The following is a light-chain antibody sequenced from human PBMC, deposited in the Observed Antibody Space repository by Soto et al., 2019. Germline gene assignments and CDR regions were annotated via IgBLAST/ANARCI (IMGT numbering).Light chain of an antibody. Sequence: QSALTQPPSASGSLGQSVTISCTGTSSDIGAYRYVSWYQQHPRKAPKLIVYEVHERPSGVPARFSGSKSGNTASLTISGLQAEDEADYYCNSYTGTSNVFGTGTKLTVL. CDR3: NSYTGTSNV. CDR1: SSDIGAYRY. J-gene: IGLJ1*01. CDR2: EVH. V-gene: IGLV2-8*01.